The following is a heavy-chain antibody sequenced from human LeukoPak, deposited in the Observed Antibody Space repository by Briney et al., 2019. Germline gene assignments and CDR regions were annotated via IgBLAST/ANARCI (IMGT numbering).Heavy chain of an antibody. CDR1: GGSISSSSYY. Sequence: SETLSLTCTVSGGSISSSSYYWGWIRQPPGKGLEWIGSIYYSGSTYYNPSLKSRVTISVDTSKTQFSLKLSSVTAADTAVYYCARDGSGWSDFDSWGQGTLVTVSS. J-gene: IGHJ4*02. CDR3: ARDGSGWSDFDS. V-gene: IGHV4-39*07. D-gene: IGHD6-19*01. CDR2: IYYSGST.